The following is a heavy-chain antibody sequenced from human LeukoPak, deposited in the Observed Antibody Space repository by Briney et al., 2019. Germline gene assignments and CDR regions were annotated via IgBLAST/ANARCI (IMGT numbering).Heavy chain of an antibody. Sequence: GSLRLSCATSGITFSSYAMSWVRQAPGKGLEWVSAISGSGGSTYYADSVKGRFTISRDNSKNTLYLQMNSLRAEDTAVYYCAKDSNTAMVLSNFDYWGQGTLVTVSS. J-gene: IGHJ4*02. CDR1: GITFSSYA. CDR2: ISGSGGST. V-gene: IGHV3-23*01. CDR3: AKDSNTAMVLSNFDY. D-gene: IGHD5-18*01.